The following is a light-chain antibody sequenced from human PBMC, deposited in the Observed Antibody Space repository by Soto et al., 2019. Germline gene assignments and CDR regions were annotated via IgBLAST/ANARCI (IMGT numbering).Light chain of an antibody. CDR3: QQYGSSPT. CDR2: DAT. CDR1: QSVTTY. J-gene: IGKJ1*01. Sequence: PGERATLSCRASQSVTTYLAWYQQKPGQAPRLLIYDATNRATGIPDRFSGSGSGTDFTLTISRLEPEDFAVYYCQQYGSSPTFGQGTKVEIK. V-gene: IGKV3-20*01.